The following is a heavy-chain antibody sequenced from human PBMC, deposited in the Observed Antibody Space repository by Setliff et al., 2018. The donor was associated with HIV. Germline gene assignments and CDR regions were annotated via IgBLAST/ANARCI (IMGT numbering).Heavy chain of an antibody. J-gene: IGHJ4*02. Sequence: GGSLSLSCAASGFTFSSYSLNWVRQAPGKGLEWVSSISSVSSYTYYTDSVKGRFTISRDNAKNSLYRQMNRLRAEDTAVYYCARGNMVRGVIIRDYFDYWGQGTLVTVSS. V-gene: IGHV3-21*01. CDR2: ISSVSSYT. D-gene: IGHD3-10*01. CDR3: ARGNMVRGVIIRDYFDY. CDR1: GFTFSSYS.